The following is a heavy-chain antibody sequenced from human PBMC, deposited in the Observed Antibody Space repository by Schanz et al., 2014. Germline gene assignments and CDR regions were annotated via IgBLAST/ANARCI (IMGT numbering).Heavy chain of an antibody. CDR2: TRYDGNNK. CDR1: GFTFSRYG. V-gene: IGHV3-33*01. Sequence: QVQLVESGGGVVQPGRSLRLSCAASGFTFSRYGMHWVRQAPGKGLEWVAATRYDGNNKYYVDSVKGRFTISRDNSKNTLYLQMNSLRVEDTAVYYCARDAVALVPEYFMDVWGKGTPVTVSS. D-gene: IGHD2-15*01. J-gene: IGHJ6*03. CDR3: ARDAVALVPEYFMDV.